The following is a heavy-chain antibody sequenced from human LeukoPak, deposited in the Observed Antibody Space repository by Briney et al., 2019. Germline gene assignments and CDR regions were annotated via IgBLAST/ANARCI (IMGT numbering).Heavy chain of an antibody. V-gene: IGHV1-2*02. J-gene: IGHJ3*02. CDR2: INPNSGGT. CDR1: GYTFTGYY. CDR3: ARSMVRGVNPDAFDI. Sequence: ASVKVSCKASGYTFTGYYMHWVRQAPGQGLEWMGWINPNSGGTNYAQKFQGRVTMTTDTSTSTAYMELRSLRSDDTAVYYCARSMVRGVNPDAFDIWGQGTMVTVSS. D-gene: IGHD3-10*01.